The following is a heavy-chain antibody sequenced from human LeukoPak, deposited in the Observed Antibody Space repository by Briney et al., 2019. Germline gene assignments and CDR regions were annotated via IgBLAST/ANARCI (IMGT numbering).Heavy chain of an antibody. D-gene: IGHD6-13*01. J-gene: IGHJ4*02. Sequence: GSSVKVSCKASGGTFSGSAFIWVRQAPGQGLEWMGGIIPIFGTPNYAQKFQGRVTITADESTSTAYMELSRLRSEDTAVYYCASALGSSWYFYDYWGQGTPVTVSS. V-gene: IGHV1-69*01. CDR1: GGTFSGSA. CDR2: IIPIFGTP. CDR3: ASALGSSWYFYDY.